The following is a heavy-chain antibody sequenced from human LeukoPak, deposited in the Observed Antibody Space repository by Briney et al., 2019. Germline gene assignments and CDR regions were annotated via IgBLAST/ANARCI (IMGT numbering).Heavy chain of an antibody. CDR2: SNADGSNA. J-gene: IGHJ3*02. Sequence: GGSLRLSCAASGFLFSSYWMHWVRQVPGEGLVWVSLSNADGSNARYADSVKGRFTVSRDNAMHMLYLQMNSLKIEDTAVYYCTRLAGGDAFDIWGPGTMVTVSS. D-gene: IGHD2-15*01. CDR3: TRLAGGDAFDI. CDR1: GFLFSSYW. V-gene: IGHV3-74*01.